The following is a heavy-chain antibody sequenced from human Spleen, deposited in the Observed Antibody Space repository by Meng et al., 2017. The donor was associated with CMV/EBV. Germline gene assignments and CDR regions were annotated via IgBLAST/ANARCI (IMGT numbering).Heavy chain of an antibody. V-gene: IGHV4-34*01. CDR2: INHSGST. CDR1: GGSFSGYY. J-gene: IGHJ4*02. D-gene: IGHD6-19*01. Sequence: AVYGGSFSGYYWSWIRQPPGKGLEWIGEINHSGSTNYNPSLKSRVTISVDTSKNQFSLKLSSVTAADTAVYYCARGSAVAGITSPFYWGQGTLVTVSS. CDR3: ARGSAVAGITSPFY.